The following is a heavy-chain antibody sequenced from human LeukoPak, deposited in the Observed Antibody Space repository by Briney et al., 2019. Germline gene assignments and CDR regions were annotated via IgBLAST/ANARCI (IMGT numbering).Heavy chain of an antibody. CDR2: LSSSGSTI. Sequence: QAGGSLRLSCAASGLTLSSYEMNWVRQAPGKGLEGVSYLSSSGSTIYYADPVKGRFNISRDNAKNSLYLQMNSLRAEDTAVYYCAREEIVPAAYFDYWGQGTLVTVSS. J-gene: IGHJ4*02. CDR3: AREEIVPAAYFDY. V-gene: IGHV3-48*03. D-gene: IGHD2-2*01. CDR1: GLTLSSYE.